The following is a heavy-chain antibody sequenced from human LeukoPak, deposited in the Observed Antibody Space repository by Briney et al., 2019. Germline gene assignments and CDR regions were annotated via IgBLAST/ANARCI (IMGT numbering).Heavy chain of an antibody. CDR3: AGGRSSVLGD. J-gene: IGHJ4*02. CDR1: GGSISSSTYY. D-gene: IGHD6-19*01. V-gene: IGHV4-39*01. CDR2: IYYSGTT. Sequence: PSETLSLTCTVSGGSISSSTYYWGWLRQPPGKGREWIGSIYYSGTTYYNPSLKSRVTISADTSKNQFSLKLSSVTAADTAVYYCAGGRSSVLGDWGQGTLVTVSS.